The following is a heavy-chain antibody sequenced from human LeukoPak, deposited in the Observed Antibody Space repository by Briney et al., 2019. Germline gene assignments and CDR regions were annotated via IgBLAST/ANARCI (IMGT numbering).Heavy chain of an antibody. CDR2: INPSGGST. Sequence: ASVKVSCKASGYTFTSYYMHWVRQAPGQGLEWMGIINPSGGSTSYAQKFQGRVTMTRDTSTSTVYMELSSLRSEDTAVYYCARVPTDCSGGSCYSGSQGDYWGQGTLVTVSS. CDR3: ARVPTDCSGGSCYSGSQGDY. CDR1: GYTFTSYY. J-gene: IGHJ4*02. V-gene: IGHV1-46*01. D-gene: IGHD2-15*01.